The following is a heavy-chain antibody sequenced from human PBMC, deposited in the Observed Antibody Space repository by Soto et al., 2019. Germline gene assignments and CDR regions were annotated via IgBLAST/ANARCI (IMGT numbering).Heavy chain of an antibody. CDR3: ASGEVATAFN. D-gene: IGHD6-13*01. CDR2: TWYGGTKN. CDR1: GFTFNSYA. V-gene: IGHV3-33*08. J-gene: IGHJ4*02. Sequence: QVQLVESGGGVVQPGRSLTLSCSASGFTFNSYAMHWVRQAPGKGLEWVAVTWYGGTKNYYRDSVKGRFTISSDNSKNTLYLQMNSLNAEVTAVYYCASGEVATAFNWGQGTLVSVS.